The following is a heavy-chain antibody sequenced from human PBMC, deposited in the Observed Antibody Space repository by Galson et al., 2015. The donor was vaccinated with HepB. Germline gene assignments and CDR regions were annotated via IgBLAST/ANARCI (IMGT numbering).Heavy chain of an antibody. J-gene: IGHJ5*02. Sequence: SLRLSCAGSGFIFRHHAMAWIRQAPGKGLEWVSGINGRGSTRSYSDAVKGRFSISRDNSKDTVFLQMDNLGAEDTAVYYCVKDGSWFGGDWFDPWGQGALVTVS. V-gene: IGHV3-23*01. CDR1: GFIFRHHA. CDR3: VKDGSWFGGDWFDP. CDR2: INGRGSTR. D-gene: IGHD3-16*01.